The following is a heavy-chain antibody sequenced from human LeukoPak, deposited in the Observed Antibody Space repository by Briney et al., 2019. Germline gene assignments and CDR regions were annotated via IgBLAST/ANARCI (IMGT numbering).Heavy chain of an antibody. CDR1: GFTLSDSA. V-gene: IGHV3-73*01. D-gene: IGHD1-26*01. CDR2: IGRAAKSYAT. CDR3: TRDRGTYNWLDP. Sequence: PGGSLRLSCAASGFTLSDSAIHWVRQASGKGLEWVGLIGRAAKSYATAYGASVGGRFTISRDDSKNTAYLQMDSLKTEDTALYYCTRDRGTYNWLDPWGQGTLVTVSS. J-gene: IGHJ5*02.